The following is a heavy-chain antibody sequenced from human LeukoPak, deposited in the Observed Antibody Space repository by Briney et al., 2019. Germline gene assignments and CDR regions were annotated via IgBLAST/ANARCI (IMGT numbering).Heavy chain of an antibody. CDR1: GFTFSDYY. D-gene: IGHD1-7*01. J-gene: IGHJ4*02. CDR2: ISSSGSTI. CDR3: ARELDLYNWNYGGGYYFEY. V-gene: IGHV3-11*04. Sequence: GGSLRLSCAASGFTFSDYYMSWIRQAPGKGLEWVSYISSSGSTIYYADSVKGRFTISRDNAKNSLYLQMNSLRAEDTAVYYCARELDLYNWNYGGGYYFEYWGQGTLVTVSS.